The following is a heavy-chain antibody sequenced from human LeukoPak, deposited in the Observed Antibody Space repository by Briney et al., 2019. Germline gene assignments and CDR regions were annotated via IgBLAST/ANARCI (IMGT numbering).Heavy chain of an antibody. CDR2: IYYSGNT. J-gene: IGHJ4*02. Sequence: PSETLSLTCTVSGGSISSSSYYWSWIRQPPGKGLEWIGYIYYSGNTNYNPSLKSRVTISVDTSKNQFSLKLNSVTAADTAVYYCARADPISGTYSPFDYWGQGTLVTVSS. V-gene: IGHV4-61*01. CDR1: GGSISSSSYY. CDR3: ARADPISGTYSPFDY. D-gene: IGHD1-26*01.